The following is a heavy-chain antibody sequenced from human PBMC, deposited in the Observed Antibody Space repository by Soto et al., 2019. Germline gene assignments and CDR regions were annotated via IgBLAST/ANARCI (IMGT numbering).Heavy chain of an antibody. CDR2: ISWNSGSI. CDR3: AKEKGALDFDY. D-gene: IGHD1-1*01. V-gene: IGHV3-9*01. Sequence: EVQLVESGGGLVQPGRSLRLSCAASGFTFDDYAMHWVRQAPGKGLEWVSGISWNSGSIGYADSVKGRFTISRDNTKNTLYLQMNSLRAEDTALYYCAKEKGALDFDYWGQGTLVTVSS. J-gene: IGHJ4*02. CDR1: GFTFDDYA.